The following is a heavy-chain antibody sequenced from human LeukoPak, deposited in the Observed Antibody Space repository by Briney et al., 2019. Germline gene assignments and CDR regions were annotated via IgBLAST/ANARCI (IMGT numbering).Heavy chain of an antibody. D-gene: IGHD2-2*01. V-gene: IGHV3-30-3*01. CDR1: GFTFSSYA. CDR2: ISYDGSNK. CDR3: ARDHGVVVVPAALDY. J-gene: IGHJ4*02. Sequence: GGSLRLSCAASGFTFSSYAMHWVRQAPGKGLEWVAVISYDGSNKYYADSVKGRFTISRDNSKNTLYLQMNSLRAEDTAVHYCARDHGVVVVPAALDYWGQGTLVTVSS.